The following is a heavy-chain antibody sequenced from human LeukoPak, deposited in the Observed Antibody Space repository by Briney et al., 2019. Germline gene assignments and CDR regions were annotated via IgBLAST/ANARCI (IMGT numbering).Heavy chain of an antibody. D-gene: IGHD6-13*01. CDR3: ARVNIAAAGTEVRSLGY. CDR1: GYSFTSYW. Sequence: GESLKISCKGSGYSFTSYWIGWVRQMPGKGLEWMGIIYPGDSDTRYSPSFQGQVTISADKSISTAYLQWSSLKASDTAMYYCARVNIAAAGTEVRSLGYWGQGTLVTVSS. CDR2: IYPGDSDT. V-gene: IGHV5-51*01. J-gene: IGHJ4*02.